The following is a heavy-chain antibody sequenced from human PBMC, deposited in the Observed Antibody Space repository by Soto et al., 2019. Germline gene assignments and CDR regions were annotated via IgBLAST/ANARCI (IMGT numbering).Heavy chain of an antibody. J-gene: IGHJ4*02. CDR3: ARDPIRDGYNNGLDY. CDR2: INPIGGST. Sequence: ASVKVSCKASGYTFTTFYVHWVRRAPGQGLEWVGLINPIGGSTKYAQDFQGRLTLTRDTSTSTVYMVLSSLTSEDTAVYCCARDPIRDGYNNGLDYWGRGTLVTVSS. V-gene: IGHV1-46*01. CDR1: GYTFTTFY. D-gene: IGHD5-12*01.